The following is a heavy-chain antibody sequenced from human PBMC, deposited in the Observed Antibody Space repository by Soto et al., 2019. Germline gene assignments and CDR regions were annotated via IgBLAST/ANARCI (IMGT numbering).Heavy chain of an antibody. V-gene: IGHV1-3*01. Sequence: ASVKVSCKAYGYTFTSYAMHWVRQAPGQRLEWMGWINAGNGNTKYSQKFQGRVTITRDTSASTAYMELSSLRSEDTAVYYCARGVGLYSGYDYWGQGTLVTVSS. D-gene: IGHD5-12*01. J-gene: IGHJ4*02. CDR2: INAGNGNT. CDR3: ARGVGLYSGYDY. CDR1: GYTFTSYA.